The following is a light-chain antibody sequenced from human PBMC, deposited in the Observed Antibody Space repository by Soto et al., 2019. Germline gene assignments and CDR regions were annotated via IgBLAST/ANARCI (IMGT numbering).Light chain of an antibody. CDR1: SSNIGAGYD. CDR2: GNS. J-gene: IGLJ1*01. CDR3: QYYDSRLSGYV. V-gene: IGLV1-40*01. Sequence: QSVLTQPPSVSGAPGQRVTISCTGSSSNIGAGYDVHWYQQLPGTAPKLLIYGNSNRPSGVPDRFSGSKSGTSASLAITGLQAEDEADYYCQYYDSRLSGYVCGTGTKLTVL.